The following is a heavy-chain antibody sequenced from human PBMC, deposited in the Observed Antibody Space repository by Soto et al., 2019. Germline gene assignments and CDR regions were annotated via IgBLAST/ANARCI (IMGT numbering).Heavy chain of an antibody. CDR1: GFTFSSYS. V-gene: IGHV3-48*01. J-gene: IGHJ6*02. CDR3: ARERTAMVDYYYYGMDV. D-gene: IGHD5-18*01. CDR2: ISSSSSTI. Sequence: GGSLRLSCAASGFTFSSYSMNWVRQAPGKGLEWVSYISSSSSTIYYADSVKGRFTISRDNAKNSLYLQMNSLRAEDTAVYYCARERTAMVDYYYYGMDVWGQGTTVTVSS.